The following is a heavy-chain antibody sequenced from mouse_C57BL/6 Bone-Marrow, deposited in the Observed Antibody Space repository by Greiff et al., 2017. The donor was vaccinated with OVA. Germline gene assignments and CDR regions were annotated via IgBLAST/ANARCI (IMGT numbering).Heavy chain of an antibody. Sequence: VKLVESGAELVKPGASVKMSCKASGYTFTTYPIEWMKQNHGKSLEWIGNFHPYNDDTKYNEKFKGKATLTVEKSSSTVYLELSRLTSDDSAVYYGARPGDYDGDWFAYWGQGTLVTVSA. D-gene: IGHD2-4*01. CDR3: ARPGDYDGDWFAY. J-gene: IGHJ3*01. CDR1: GYTFTTYP. V-gene: IGHV1-47*01. CDR2: FHPYNDDT.